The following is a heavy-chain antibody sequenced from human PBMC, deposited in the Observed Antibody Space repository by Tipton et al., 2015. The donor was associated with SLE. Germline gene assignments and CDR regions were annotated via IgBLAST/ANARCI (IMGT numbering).Heavy chain of an antibody. CDR2: IYYSGST. Sequence: TLSLTCTVSGGSISSHYWSWIRQPPGKGLEWIGYIYYSGSTNYNPSLKSRVTISVDTSKNQFSLKLSSVTAADTAVYYCARGPPAGIAAAGLDVWGQGTTVTVSS. D-gene: IGHD6-13*01. CDR3: ARGPPAGIAAAGLDV. CDR1: GGSISSHY. J-gene: IGHJ6*02. V-gene: IGHV4-59*11.